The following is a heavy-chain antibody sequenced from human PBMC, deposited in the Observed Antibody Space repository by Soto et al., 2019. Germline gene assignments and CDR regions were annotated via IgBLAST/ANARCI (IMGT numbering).Heavy chain of an antibody. Sequence: GASVKVSCKSSGYTFTTYAMHWVRQAPGQRLEWMGWINAGNGVTKYSQKFQGRVTMTRDTSARTAYMELSSLRSEDTAVYYCARSFCSSTNCHRLFDYRGPGSSVIVSS. J-gene: IGHJ4*02. CDR3: ARSFCSSTNCHRLFDY. D-gene: IGHD2-2*01. CDR1: GYTFTTYA. CDR2: INAGNGVT. V-gene: IGHV1-3*01.